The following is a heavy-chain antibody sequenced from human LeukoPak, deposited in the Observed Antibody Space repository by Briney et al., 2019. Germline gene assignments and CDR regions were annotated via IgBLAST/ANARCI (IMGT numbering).Heavy chain of an antibody. J-gene: IGHJ5*02. Sequence: PGGSLRLSCAASGFTFSSYGMHWVRQAPGKGLEWVAVISYDGSNKYYADSVKGRFTISRDNSKNTQYLQMNSLRAEDTAVYYCAKDGSRYYDSSGYYRGDNWFDPWGQGTLVTVSS. CDR3: AKDGSRYYDSSGYYRGDNWFDP. V-gene: IGHV3-30*18. CDR2: ISYDGSNK. D-gene: IGHD3-22*01. CDR1: GFTFSSYG.